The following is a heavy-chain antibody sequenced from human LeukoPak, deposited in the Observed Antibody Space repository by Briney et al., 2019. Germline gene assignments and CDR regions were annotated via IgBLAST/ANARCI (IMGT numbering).Heavy chain of an antibody. J-gene: IGHJ4*02. CDR1: GFTFSSYW. CDR2: ISGSGGST. V-gene: IGHV3-23*01. Sequence: GGSLRLSCAASGFTFSSYWMHWVRQAPGKGLEWVSAISGSGGSTYYADSVKGRFTISRDNSKNTLYLQMNSLRAEDTAVYYCATPLTSSSWYPFDYWGQGTLVTVSS. CDR3: ATPLTSSSWYPFDY. D-gene: IGHD6-13*01.